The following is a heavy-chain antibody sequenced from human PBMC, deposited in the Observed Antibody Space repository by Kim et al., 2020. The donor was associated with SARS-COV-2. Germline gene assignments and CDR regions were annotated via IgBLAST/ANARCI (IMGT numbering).Heavy chain of an antibody. D-gene: IGHD3-22*01. Sequence: GGSLRLSCAASGFNFSSYTMNWVRQAPGKGLEWVSSISASGNTIYYADSLKGRFTISKDSADNSLYLQMNGLRAEDTAVYFCARATSGINYLDNSGSFCLDYWGQGTLVTVSS. CDR1: GFNFSSYT. V-gene: IGHV3-21*01. J-gene: IGHJ4*02. CDR2: ISASGNTI. CDR3: ARATSGINYLDNSGSFCLDY.